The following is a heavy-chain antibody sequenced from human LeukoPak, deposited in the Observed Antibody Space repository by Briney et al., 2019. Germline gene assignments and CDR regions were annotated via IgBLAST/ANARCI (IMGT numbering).Heavy chain of an antibody. Sequence: PGGSLRLSCAASGFTFSSYSMNWVRQAPGKGLEWVSFISSSSSYIYYADSVKGRFTISRDNAKNSLYLQMNSLRAEDTAAYYCARDNLEGDCGGDCLNGAFDIWGQGTMVTVSS. D-gene: IGHD2-21*02. CDR3: ARDNLEGDCGGDCLNGAFDI. CDR1: GFTFSSYS. V-gene: IGHV3-21*01. J-gene: IGHJ3*02. CDR2: ISSSSSYI.